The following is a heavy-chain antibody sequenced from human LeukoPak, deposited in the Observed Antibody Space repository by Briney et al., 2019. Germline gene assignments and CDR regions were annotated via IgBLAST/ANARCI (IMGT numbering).Heavy chain of an antibody. CDR1: GFTFSSYG. V-gene: IGHV3-30*18. J-gene: IGHJ4*02. CDR3: AKDRTRASRAVTPDY. CDR2: ISYDGSNK. Sequence: AGGSLRLSCAASGFTFSSYGMPWVRQAPGKGLEWVAVISYDGSNKYYADSVKGRFTISRDNSKNTLYLQMNSLRAEDTAVYYCAKDRTRASRAVTPDYWGQGTLVTVSS. D-gene: IGHD2-2*01.